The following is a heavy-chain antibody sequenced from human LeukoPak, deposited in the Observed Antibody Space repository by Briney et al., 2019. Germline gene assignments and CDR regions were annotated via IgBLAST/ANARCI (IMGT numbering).Heavy chain of an antibody. CDR3: AREYLFLEWLVYYYYYMDV. V-gene: IGHV3-30*03. D-gene: IGHD3-3*01. CDR1: GFTFSSYG. Sequence: GGSLRLSCAASGFTFSSYGMHWVRQAPGKGLEWVAVISYDGSNKYYADSVKGRFTISRDNAKNSLYLQMNSLRAGDTAVYYCAREYLFLEWLVYYYYYMDVWGKGTTVTVSS. J-gene: IGHJ6*03. CDR2: ISYDGSNK.